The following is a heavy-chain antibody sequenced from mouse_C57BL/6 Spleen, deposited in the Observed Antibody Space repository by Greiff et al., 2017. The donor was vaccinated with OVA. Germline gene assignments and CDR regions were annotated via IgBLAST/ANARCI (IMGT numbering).Heavy chain of an antibody. Sequence: EVKLMESGPELVKPGASVKISCKASGYTFTDYYMNWVKQSHGKSLEWIGDINPNNGGTSYNQKFKGKATLTVDKSSSTAYMELRSLTSEDSAVYYCARECLFTTVLRAMDYWGQGTSVTVSS. CDR2: INPNNGGT. CDR3: ARECLFTTVLRAMDY. D-gene: IGHD1-1*01. V-gene: IGHV1-26*01. CDR1: GYTFTDYY. J-gene: IGHJ4*01.